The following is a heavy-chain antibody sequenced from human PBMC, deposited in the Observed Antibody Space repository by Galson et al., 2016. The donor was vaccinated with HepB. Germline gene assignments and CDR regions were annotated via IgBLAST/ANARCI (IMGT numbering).Heavy chain of an antibody. V-gene: IGHV3-7*05. D-gene: IGHD3-3*01. Sequence: SLRLSCAASEFTFSTYNMNWVRQAPGKGLEWVANIKQDGSEKYYVDSVKGRFTISRDNAKNSLYLQMNSLRAEDTAVYYCARPPTGDFWSGFYTYWGQGTLVTVSS. CDR3: ARPPTGDFWSGFYTY. CDR2: IKQDGSEK. CDR1: EFTFSTYN. J-gene: IGHJ4*02.